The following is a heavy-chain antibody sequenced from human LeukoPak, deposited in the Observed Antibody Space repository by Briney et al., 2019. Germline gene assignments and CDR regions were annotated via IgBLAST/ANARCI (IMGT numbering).Heavy chain of an antibody. J-gene: IGHJ4*02. CDR1: GFTFSSYA. Sequence: GGSLRLSCAASGFTFSSYAMSWVRQAPGKGLEWVSSISDSGSTTYYADPVKGRFTISRDNSKNTVYMEMNSLRAEDTAVYYCAKVRRGVAAAGTNYWGQGTLVTVSS. D-gene: IGHD6-13*01. CDR2: ISDSGSTT. V-gene: IGHV3-23*01. CDR3: AKVRRGVAAAGTNY.